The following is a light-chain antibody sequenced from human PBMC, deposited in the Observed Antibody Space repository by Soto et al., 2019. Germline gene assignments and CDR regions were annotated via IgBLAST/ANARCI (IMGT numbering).Light chain of an antibody. CDR3: CSYVGSSTSYV. Sequence: QSALTQPASVSGSPGQSITISCTGTSGDVGNYNLVSWYQQHPGKAPKLMIYEVNKWPSGVSNRFSGSKSGNTASLTISGLQADDEADYYCCSYVGSSTSYVFGTGTKLTVL. J-gene: IGLJ1*01. CDR2: EVN. V-gene: IGLV2-23*02. CDR1: SGDVGNYNL.